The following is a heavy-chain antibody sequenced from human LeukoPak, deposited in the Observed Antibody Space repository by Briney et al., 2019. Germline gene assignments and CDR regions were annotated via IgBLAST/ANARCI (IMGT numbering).Heavy chain of an antibody. CDR3: ARDGVLWFGELFPDY. CDR2: ISSSSSTI. Sequence: GGSLRLSCAASGFTFSSYSMNWVRQAPGKGLEWVSYISSSSSTIYYADSVKGRFTISRDNAKNSLYLQMSSLRDEDTAVYYCARDGVLWFGELFPDYWGQGTLVTVSS. D-gene: IGHD3-10*01. CDR1: GFTFSSYS. J-gene: IGHJ4*02. V-gene: IGHV3-48*02.